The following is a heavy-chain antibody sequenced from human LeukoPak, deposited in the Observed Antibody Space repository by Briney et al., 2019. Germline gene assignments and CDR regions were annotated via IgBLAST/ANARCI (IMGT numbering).Heavy chain of an antibody. D-gene: IGHD2-2*01. V-gene: IGHV3-11*06. CDR2: ISSSSSYK. Sequence: GGSLRLSCAASGFTFSDYYMSWIRQTPGKGLEWVSYISSSSSYKNYADSVKGRFTISRDNAKNSLYLQMNSLRAEDTAVYYCARDEVVVVPAGLYYYYGMDVWGQGTTVTVSS. J-gene: IGHJ6*02. CDR3: ARDEVVVVPAGLYYYYGMDV. CDR1: GFTFSDYY.